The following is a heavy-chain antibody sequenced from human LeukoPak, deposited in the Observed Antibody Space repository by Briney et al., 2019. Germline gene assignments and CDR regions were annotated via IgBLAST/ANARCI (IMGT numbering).Heavy chain of an antibody. D-gene: IGHD5-24*01. CDR3: AKDCGWLHFCS. J-gene: IGHJ5*02. V-gene: IGHV3-23*01. CDR2: ISPGADIT. Sequence: GGSLRLSCAASGFTFSSYWLNWVRQAPGKGLEWVSGISPGADITYYAESVKGRFTISRDNSKNTLYLQINTLRAEDTAIYYCAKDCGWLHFCSWGQGTLVTVSS. CDR1: GFTFSSYW.